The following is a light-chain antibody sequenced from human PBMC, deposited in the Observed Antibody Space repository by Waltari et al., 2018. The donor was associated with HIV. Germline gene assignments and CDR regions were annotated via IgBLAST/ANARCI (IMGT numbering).Light chain of an antibody. Sequence: EIVLTQSPDTLSLSSGERVTLSCRASQSVAGNHLAWYQQRTGQAPRLLIYDTYRRATGIPDRFSGSGSGTDFTLTIGSLEPEDFAVYYCQQYGTSVTFGQGTRLEIK. CDR3: QQYGTSVT. CDR1: QSVAGNH. CDR2: DTY. V-gene: IGKV3-20*01. J-gene: IGKJ5*01.